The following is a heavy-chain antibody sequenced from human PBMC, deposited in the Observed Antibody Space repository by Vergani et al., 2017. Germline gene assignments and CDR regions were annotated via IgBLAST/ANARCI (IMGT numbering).Heavy chain of an antibody. D-gene: IGHD3-22*01. Sequence: QVQLQESGPGLVKPSQTLSLTCTVSGCSITYGAFYWGWIRQSPGKGLEWIGSIYYSENKFYNPSLESRVTLSIDTTKNQFSLKLKSVTAADTAVYYCARCFRDEGMIYGGTVENWFDPWGQGTLVTVSS. V-gene: IGHV4-39*01. CDR2: IYYSENK. J-gene: IGHJ5*02. CDR1: GCSITYGAFY. CDR3: ARCFRDEGMIYGGTVENWFDP.